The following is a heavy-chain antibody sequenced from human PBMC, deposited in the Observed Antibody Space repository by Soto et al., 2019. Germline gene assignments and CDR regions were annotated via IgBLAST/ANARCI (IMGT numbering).Heavy chain of an antibody. J-gene: IGHJ4*02. D-gene: IGHD3-22*01. Sequence: GESLKISCQGSGYRFTSYWIAWVRQMPGKGLEWVGIIYPDDSDIKYSPSFQGQVTISADRSNSTAYLQWRSLKASDTAMYFCARHFDSSGYSNFDYWGQGTLVTVSS. CDR1: GYRFTSYW. V-gene: IGHV5-51*01. CDR3: ARHFDSSGYSNFDY. CDR2: IYPDDSDI.